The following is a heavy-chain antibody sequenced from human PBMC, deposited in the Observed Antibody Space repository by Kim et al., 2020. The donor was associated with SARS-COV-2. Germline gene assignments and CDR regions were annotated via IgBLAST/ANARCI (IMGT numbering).Heavy chain of an antibody. CDR1: GFTFNTYA. CDR2: ISGSGNST. J-gene: IGHJ4*02. V-gene: IGHV3-23*01. Sequence: GGSLRVSCAASGFTFNTYAMSWVRQSPGKGLEWVSTISGSGNSTYYADSVKGRFTISRDNSKNTVYLQMNNLRAEDMAVYFCAKLRPARGPFDSWGQGTRVTVYS. CDR3: AKLRPARGPFDS.